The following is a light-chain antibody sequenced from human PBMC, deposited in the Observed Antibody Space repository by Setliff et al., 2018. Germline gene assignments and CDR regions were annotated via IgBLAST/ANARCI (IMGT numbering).Light chain of an antibody. CDR1: QSVLYSSNNKNY. Sequence: DIVMTQSPDSLPVSLSERATINCKSSQSVLYSSNNKNYLAWYRQKPGQPPKLLIYWASTRESGVPDRFSGSGSETDFTLTISSLQAEDVAVYYCQQYYSTPFTFGPGTKVDIK. J-gene: IGKJ3*01. CDR2: WAS. V-gene: IGKV4-1*01. CDR3: QQYYSTPFT.